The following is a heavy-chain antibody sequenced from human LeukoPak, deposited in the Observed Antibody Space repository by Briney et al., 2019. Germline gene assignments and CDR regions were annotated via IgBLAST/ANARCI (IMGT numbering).Heavy chain of an antibody. J-gene: IGHJ3*02. D-gene: IGHD1-26*01. CDR3: AKFVGVGAAWAYDI. CDR1: GLTFSVYG. Sequence: GQSLRLSNCACGLTFSVYGMHGVLRARGKGLKWVAVISYDGSNKYYADSVKGRFTISRDNSKNTLYLQMNSLRAEDTAVYYCAKFVGVGAAWAYDIWGQGTMVTVSS. V-gene: IGHV3-30*18. CDR2: ISYDGSNK.